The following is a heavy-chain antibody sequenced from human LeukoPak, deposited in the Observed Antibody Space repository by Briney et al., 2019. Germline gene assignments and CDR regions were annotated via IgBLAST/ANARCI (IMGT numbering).Heavy chain of an antibody. D-gene: IGHD3-22*01. CDR3: ARDLGQYYDTSDNWFDP. CDR2: IRQDGSQK. CDR1: GFTFSSYW. J-gene: IGHJ5*02. Sequence: GGSLRLSCAASGFTFSSYWMSWVRQAPGKGLEWVATIRQDGSQKYYVDSVKGRFTISRDNAKNSLYLQMNSLRAEDTAVYYCARDLGQYYDTSDNWFDPWGQGTLVTVSS. V-gene: IGHV3-7*01.